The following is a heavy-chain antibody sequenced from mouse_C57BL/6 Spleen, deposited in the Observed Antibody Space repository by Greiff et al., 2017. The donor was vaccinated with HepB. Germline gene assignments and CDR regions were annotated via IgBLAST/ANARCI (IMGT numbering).Heavy chain of an antibody. Sequence: QVQLQQPGAELVRPGTSVKLSCKASGYTFTSYWMHWVKQRPGQGLEWIGVIDPSDSYTNYNQKFKGKATLTVDTSSSTAYMQLSSLTSEDSAVYYCWSSYDYCDYWGQGTTLTVSS. J-gene: IGHJ2*01. CDR2: IDPSDSYT. CDR3: WSSYDYCDY. D-gene: IGHD1-1*01. V-gene: IGHV1-59*01. CDR1: GYTFTSYW.